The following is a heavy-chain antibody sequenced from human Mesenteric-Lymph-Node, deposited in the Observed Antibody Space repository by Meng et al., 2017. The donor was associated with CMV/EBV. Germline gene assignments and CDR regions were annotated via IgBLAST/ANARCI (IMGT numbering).Heavy chain of an antibody. Sequence: SETLSLTCALYGGPFSGHYWIWTRQPPGKGLEWIGEINHDGKTNYNPSLKSRITISVDASRRQFSLKVTSVTAADSALYYCASGSWVYVDNDETTGLDYWSPGTLVTVSS. CDR1: GGPFSGHY. CDR2: INHDGKT. J-gene: IGHJ4*02. V-gene: IGHV4-34*01. D-gene: IGHD3-9*01. CDR3: ASGSWVYVDNDETTGLDY.